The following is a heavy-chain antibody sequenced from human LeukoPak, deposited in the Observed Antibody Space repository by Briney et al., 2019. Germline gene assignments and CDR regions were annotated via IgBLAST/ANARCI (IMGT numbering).Heavy chain of an antibody. V-gene: IGHV3-74*01. D-gene: IGHD3-22*01. CDR3: ARDRSWVIVPGDAFDI. J-gene: IGHJ3*02. CDR1: GFSFSSFW. Sequence: QPGGSLRLSCAASGFSFSSFWMHWVRQAPGKGLVWVSGIKSDGAGTSYVDSVKGRFTISRDNAKNSLYLQMNSLRAEDTAVYYCARDRSWVIVPGDAFDIWGQGTMVTVSS. CDR2: IKSDGAGT.